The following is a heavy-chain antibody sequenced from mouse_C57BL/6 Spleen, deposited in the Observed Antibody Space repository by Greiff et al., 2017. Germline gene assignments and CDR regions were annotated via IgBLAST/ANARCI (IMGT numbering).Heavy chain of an antibody. CDR2: IDPETGGT. CDR1: GYTFTDYE. D-gene: IGHD2-2*01. J-gene: IGHJ2*01. CDR3: TRRRGYDAPFDY. Sequence: QVQLKQSGAELVRPGASVTLSCKASGYTFTDYEMHWVKQTPVHGLEWIGAIDPETGGTAYNQKFKGKAILTADKSSSTAYMELRSLTSEDSAVYYCTRRRGYDAPFDYWGQGTTLTVSS. V-gene: IGHV1-15*01.